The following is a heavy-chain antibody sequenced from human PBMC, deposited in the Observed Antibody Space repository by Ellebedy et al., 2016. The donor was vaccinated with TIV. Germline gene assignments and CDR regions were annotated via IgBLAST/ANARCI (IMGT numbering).Heavy chain of an antibody. CDR3: ASGIVGATRGALEY. CDR2: IYSAGST. V-gene: IGHV3-53*01. J-gene: IGHJ4*02. Sequence: GESLKISCAASGFTVSSNYMSWVRQAPGKGLEWVSAIYSAGSTYYADSVKGRFTIPRDNSKNTLSLQMNSLSAEDTAVYYCASGIVGATRGALEYWGQGTLVTVSS. D-gene: IGHD1-26*01. CDR1: GFTVSSNY.